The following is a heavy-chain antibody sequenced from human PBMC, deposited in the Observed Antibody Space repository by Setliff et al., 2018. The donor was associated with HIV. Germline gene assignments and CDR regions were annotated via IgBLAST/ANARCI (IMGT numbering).Heavy chain of an antibody. CDR1: GGSFSGNY. V-gene: IGHV4-34*01. CDR2: INHSANT. CDR3: ARSSLHCGGGSCYLTWFDP. Sequence: PEETLSLTCAVYGGSFSGNYWNWIRQPPGKGLEWIGEINHSANTNYSPSLKSRVTISVDTSKNQFSLKRNSVTAADTAVYYCARSSLHCGGGSCYLTWFDPWGQGTLVTVSS. J-gene: IGHJ5*02. D-gene: IGHD2-15*01.